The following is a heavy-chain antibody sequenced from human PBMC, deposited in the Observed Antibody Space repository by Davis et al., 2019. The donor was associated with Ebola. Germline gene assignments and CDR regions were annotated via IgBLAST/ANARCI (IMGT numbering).Heavy chain of an antibody. Sequence: ASVKVSCKASGYTFTSYDINWVRQATGQGLEWMGWISAYNGNTNYAQKLQGRVTMTTDTSTSTAYMELRSLRSDDTAVYYCAREAAAGTVGMGVWGKGTTVTVSS. V-gene: IGHV1-18*01. CDR3: AREAAAGTVGMGV. CDR2: ISAYNGNT. CDR1: GYTFTSYD. J-gene: IGHJ6*04. D-gene: IGHD6-13*01.